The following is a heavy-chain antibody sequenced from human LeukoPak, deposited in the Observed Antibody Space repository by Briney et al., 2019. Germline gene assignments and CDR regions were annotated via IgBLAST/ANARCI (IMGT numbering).Heavy chain of an antibody. CDR3: IREVQVRASASLGL. V-gene: IGHV3-74*01. CDR1: GFTISGFW. CDR2: MNSAGTTI. Sequence: GGSLRLPCAASGFTISGFWMHWVRQVPGEGLVWVARMNSAGTTINYADSVKGRFTISRDNVRNTLHLQMNNLSLEDTAVYFCIREVQVRASASLGLWGRGTLVTVS. J-gene: IGHJ4*01. D-gene: IGHD1-1*01.